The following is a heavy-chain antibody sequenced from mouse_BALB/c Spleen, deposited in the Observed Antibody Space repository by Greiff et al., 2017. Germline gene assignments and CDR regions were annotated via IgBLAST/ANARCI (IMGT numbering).Heavy chain of an antibody. J-gene: IGHJ4*01. Sequence: EVQLQESGPGLVKPSQSLSLTCTVTGYSITSDYAWNWIRQFPGNKLEWMGYISYSGSTSYNPSLKSRISITRDTSKNQFFLQLNSVTTEDTATYYCAYYYGSPMDYWGQGTSVTVSS. CDR1: GYSITSDYA. D-gene: IGHD1-1*01. V-gene: IGHV3-2*02. CDR3: AYYYGSPMDY. CDR2: ISYSGST.